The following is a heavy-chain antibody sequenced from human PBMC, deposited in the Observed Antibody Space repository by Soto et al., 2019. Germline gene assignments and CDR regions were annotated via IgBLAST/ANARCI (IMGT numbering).Heavy chain of an antibody. Sequence: QVQLQESGPGLVKPSGTLSLTCAVSGVSISSHDWWTWVRQPPGKGLEWIGESHQSGNTHYNSSLDSRVTISLDKSKNQLSLQLTSVTVADTAVYYCATRDTGRVYWGQGTLVTVSS. J-gene: IGHJ4*02. CDR3: ATRDTGRVY. V-gene: IGHV4-4*02. CDR2: SHQSGNT. CDR1: GVSISSHDW. D-gene: IGHD5-18*01.